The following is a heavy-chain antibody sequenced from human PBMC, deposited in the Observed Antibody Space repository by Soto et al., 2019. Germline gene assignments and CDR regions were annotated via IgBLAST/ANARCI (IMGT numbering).Heavy chain of an antibody. J-gene: IGHJ4*02. CDR3: AKEDIVVVPAAMYPSPNWGAF. CDR2: ISYDGSNK. D-gene: IGHD2-2*01. Sequence: GGSLRLSCAASGFTFSSYGMHWVRQAPGKGLEWVAVISYDGSNKYYADSVKGRFTISRDNSKNTLYLQMNSLRAEDTAVYYCAKEDIVVVPAAMYPSPNWGAFWGQGTLVTVSS. V-gene: IGHV3-30*18. CDR1: GFTFSSYG.